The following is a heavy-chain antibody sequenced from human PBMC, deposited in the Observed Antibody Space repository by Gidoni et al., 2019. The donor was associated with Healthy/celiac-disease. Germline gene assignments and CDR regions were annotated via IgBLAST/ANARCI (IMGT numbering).Heavy chain of an antibody. CDR3: AKWGEVDTSMVSDY. D-gene: IGHD5-18*01. V-gene: IGHV3-30*18. J-gene: IGHJ4*02. Sequence: QVQLVESGVGVVQPGGSLRLSCAASGFTFSSYGMHWVRQAPGKGLEGVAVVSYDGSNKYYADSVKGRFTVSIDNSKNTLYLQMNSLRPEDTAVYYCAKWGEVDTSMVSDYWGQGTLVTVSS. CDR2: VSYDGSNK. CDR1: GFTFSSYG.